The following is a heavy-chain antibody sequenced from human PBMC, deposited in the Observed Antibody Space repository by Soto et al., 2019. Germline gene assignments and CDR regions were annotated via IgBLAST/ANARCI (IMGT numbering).Heavy chain of an antibody. CDR1: GFTFSTYS. CDR2: ISSSSTSI. D-gene: IGHD3-3*02. J-gene: IGHJ4*02. CDR3: ATGHVSYSQHLLRPFDY. Sequence: GGSLRLSCAASGFTFSTYSMNWVRQAPGKGLEWISYISSSSTSIYYADSVKGRFTISRDNARNSLYLQMNYMTAADTAIYYCATGHVSYSQHLLRPFDYWGQGTLVTVSS. V-gene: IGHV3-48*01.